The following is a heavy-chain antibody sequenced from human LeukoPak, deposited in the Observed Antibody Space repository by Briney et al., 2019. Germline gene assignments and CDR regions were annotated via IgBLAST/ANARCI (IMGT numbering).Heavy chain of an antibody. CDR1: GFTFSSYA. J-gene: IGHJ4*02. Sequence: PGGSLRLSCAASGFTFSSYAMSWVRQAPGKGLEWVSAISGSGGSTYYADSVKGRFTISRDNSKNMLYLQMNSLRAEDTAVYYCAKDREIFSLFDYWGQGTLVTVSS. CDR3: AKDREIFSLFDY. CDR2: ISGSGGST. D-gene: IGHD2/OR15-2a*01. V-gene: IGHV3-23*01.